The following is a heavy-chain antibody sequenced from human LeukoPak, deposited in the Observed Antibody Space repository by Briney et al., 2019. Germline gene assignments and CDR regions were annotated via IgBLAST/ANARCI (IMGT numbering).Heavy chain of an antibody. V-gene: IGHV3-7*03. CDR2: INQDGGEK. CDR1: GFTFSSFG. Sequence: GGSLRLSCAASGFTFSSFGMHWVRQTPGKGLEWVATINQDGGEKYYVDSVKGRFIISRDNAKNSVYLQMDSLRAEETAVYSCVRGHLWLENWGQGTLVTVSS. CDR3: VRGHLWLEN. J-gene: IGHJ4*02. D-gene: IGHD3-3*02.